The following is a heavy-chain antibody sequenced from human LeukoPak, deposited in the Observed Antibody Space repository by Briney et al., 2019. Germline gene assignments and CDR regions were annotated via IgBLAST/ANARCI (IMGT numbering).Heavy chain of an antibody. CDR3: AIHGVYNWNDYAFDV. D-gene: IGHD1-1*01. CDR2: IYYSGST. V-gene: IGHV4-59*08. J-gene: IGHJ3*01. CDR1: GGSISGYF. Sequence: SETLSLTCTVSGGSISGYFWSWIRQPPGKGLEWIGYIYYSGSTNYNPSLKSRVTISVDTSKNQFSLKLSSVTAADTAVYYCAIHGVYNWNDYAFDVWGQGTMVTVSS.